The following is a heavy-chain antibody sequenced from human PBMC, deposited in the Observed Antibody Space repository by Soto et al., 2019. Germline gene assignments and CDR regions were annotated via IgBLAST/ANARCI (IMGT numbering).Heavy chain of an antibody. D-gene: IGHD3-3*02. V-gene: IGHV3-21*01. Sequence: EVQLVESGGGLVKPGGSLRLSCAASGFTFSSYSMNWVRQATGKWLELVSSISRSSSYIYYADSVKGRFTISRDNAKNSLYLQMNSLRAEDTAVYYCARCRHPYTIRCYFDYWGQGTLVTVSS. CDR1: GFTFSSYS. J-gene: IGHJ4*02. CDR2: ISRSSSYI. CDR3: ARCRHPYTIRCYFDY.